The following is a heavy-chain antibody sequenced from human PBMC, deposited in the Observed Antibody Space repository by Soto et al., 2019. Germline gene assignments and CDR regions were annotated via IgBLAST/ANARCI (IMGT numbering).Heavy chain of an antibody. V-gene: IGHV3-48*03. CDR1: GFIFGSFE. D-gene: IGHD3-22*01. J-gene: IGHJ4*01. CDR3: ARPRDDSSGYEY. Sequence: PGVSLRLSCDASGFIFGSFEMTWVRQAPGKGLEWVSYISSTGYTIYYADSLKGRFTISRDNAKNSLYLEMNSLRAEDTAVYFCARPRDDSSGYEYWGHGTRVTVSS. CDR2: ISSTGYTI.